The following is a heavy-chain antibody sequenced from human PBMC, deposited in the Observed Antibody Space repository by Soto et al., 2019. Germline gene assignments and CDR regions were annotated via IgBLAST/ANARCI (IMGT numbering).Heavy chain of an antibody. J-gene: IGHJ4*02. CDR2: ISYDGSNK. Sequence: QVQLVESGGGVVQPGRSLRLSCAASGFTFSSYAMHWVRQAPGKGLEWVAVISYDGSNKYYADSVKGRFTISRDNSKNTLYLQMNSLRAEDTAVYYCAREPFVTSGSYVLYDWGQGTLVTVSS. V-gene: IGHV3-30-3*01. D-gene: IGHD1-26*01. CDR3: AREPFVTSGSYVLYD. CDR1: GFTFSSYA.